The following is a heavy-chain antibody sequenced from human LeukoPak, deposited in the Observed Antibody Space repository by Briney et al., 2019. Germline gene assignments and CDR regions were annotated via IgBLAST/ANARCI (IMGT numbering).Heavy chain of an antibody. Sequence: GESLKISCQGSGYRFTSYWIGWVRQMPGRGLEWMGIIYPGDSATKYSPSLQGQVTISADKSINTAYLQWSSLKASDTAMYYCARHTTSSGYYSGTHYYGMDVWGQGTTVTVSS. CDR1: GYRFTSYW. D-gene: IGHD3-22*01. V-gene: IGHV5-51*01. CDR2: IYPGDSAT. CDR3: ARHTTSSGYYSGTHYYGMDV. J-gene: IGHJ6*02.